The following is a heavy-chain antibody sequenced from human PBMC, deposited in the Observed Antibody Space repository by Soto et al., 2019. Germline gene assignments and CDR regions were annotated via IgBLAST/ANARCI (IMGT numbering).Heavy chain of an antibody. CDR2: ICPGDSQI. V-gene: IGHV5-51*01. Sequence: GESLKISCKGSGYIFVSYCIGWVRQMPGKGLEWMGIICPGDSQITYSPSFEGQVTISADKSISTAYVQWNSLKASDTAMYYCARALPRWLQTYFDYWGQGTLVTVSS. D-gene: IGHD5-12*01. CDR1: GYIFVSYC. J-gene: IGHJ4*02. CDR3: ARALPRWLQTYFDY.